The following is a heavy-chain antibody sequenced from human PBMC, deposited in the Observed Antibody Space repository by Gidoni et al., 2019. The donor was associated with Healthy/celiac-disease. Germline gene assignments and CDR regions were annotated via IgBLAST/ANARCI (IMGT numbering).Heavy chain of an antibody. Sequence: QVQLVQSGAEVKKPGASVKVSCKASGYTFTSYYMHWVRQAPGQGLEWMGIINPSGGSTSYAQKFQGRVTMTRDTSTSTVYMELSSLRSEDTAVYYCASPVYSIRQSGSYYYGMDVWGQGTTVTVSS. CDR3: ASPVYSIRQSGSYYYGMDV. V-gene: IGHV1-46*01. CDR1: GYTFTSYY. J-gene: IGHJ6*02. D-gene: IGHD4-4*01. CDR2: INPSGGST.